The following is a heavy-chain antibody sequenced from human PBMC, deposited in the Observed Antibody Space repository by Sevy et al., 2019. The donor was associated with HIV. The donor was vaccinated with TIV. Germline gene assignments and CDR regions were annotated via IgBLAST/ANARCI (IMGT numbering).Heavy chain of an antibody. J-gene: IGHJ4*02. CDR2: ISNSGTTI. Sequence: GGSLRLSCTASGFTFVDYAMSWVRQAPGKGLEWVSYISNSGTTISYSDSVRGRFSISRDNARNSLYLQMNSLRAEDTAVYYCARDLPPSATTVAHFDYWGQGTLVTVSS. D-gene: IGHD4-17*01. V-gene: IGHV3-48*03. CDR3: ARDLPPSATTVAHFDY. CDR1: GFTFVDYA.